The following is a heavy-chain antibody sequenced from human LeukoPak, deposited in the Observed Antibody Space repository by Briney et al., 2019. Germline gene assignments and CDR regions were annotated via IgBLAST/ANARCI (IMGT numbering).Heavy chain of an antibody. CDR2: ITSSGGDT. CDR3: ARGSRGTYDC. CDR1: GFTFSSYA. Sequence: GGSLRLSCAASGFTFSSYALAWVRQAPGKGLEWVSSITSSGGDTYYVDSVKGRFTISRDNSKNTLYLQMISLRAEDTAVYYCARGSRGTYDCWGQGTLVTVSS. J-gene: IGHJ4*02. D-gene: IGHD3-16*01. V-gene: IGHV3-23*01.